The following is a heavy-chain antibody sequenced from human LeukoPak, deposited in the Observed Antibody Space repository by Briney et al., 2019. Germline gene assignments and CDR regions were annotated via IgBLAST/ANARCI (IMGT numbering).Heavy chain of an antibody. CDR3: AREELLWFGRGAFDI. Sequence: GRSLRLSCVASGFTFSTYVMHWVRQAPGKGLEWVALISHDGSNKHCVDSVKGRFTISRDNSKNTLDLQMNSLRPEDTAVYYCAREELLWFGRGAFDIWGQGTMVTVSS. CDR1: GFTFSTYV. V-gene: IGHV3-30*03. CDR2: ISHDGSNK. J-gene: IGHJ3*02. D-gene: IGHD3-10*01.